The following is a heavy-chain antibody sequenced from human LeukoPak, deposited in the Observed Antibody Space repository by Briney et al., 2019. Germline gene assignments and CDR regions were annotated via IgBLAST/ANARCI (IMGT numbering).Heavy chain of an antibody. CDR3: AREGDGYNPFDY. D-gene: IGHD5-24*01. CDR2: INSDGSTT. Sequence: GGSLRLSCAASGFTFSSYWMHWARQAPGKGLLWVSRINSDGSTTSYADSVKGRFTISRDNAKNPLYLQMNSLRAEDTAVYYCAREGDGYNPFDYWGQGTLVTVSS. V-gene: IGHV3-74*01. J-gene: IGHJ4*02. CDR1: GFTFSSYW.